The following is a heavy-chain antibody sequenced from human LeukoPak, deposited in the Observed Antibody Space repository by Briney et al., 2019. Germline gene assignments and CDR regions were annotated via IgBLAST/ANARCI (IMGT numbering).Heavy chain of an antibody. CDR1: GYSFTSYW. CDR3: ARHEKGVATIPLY. CDR2: IYPGDSDT. Sequence: GESLKISCNGSGYSFTSYWIGGVRQMPGKGLEWMGIIYPGDSDTRYSPSFQGQVTISADKSISTAYLQCSSLKASDTAMYYCARHEKGVATIPLYWGQGTLVTVSS. D-gene: IGHD5-24*01. V-gene: IGHV5-51*01. J-gene: IGHJ4*02.